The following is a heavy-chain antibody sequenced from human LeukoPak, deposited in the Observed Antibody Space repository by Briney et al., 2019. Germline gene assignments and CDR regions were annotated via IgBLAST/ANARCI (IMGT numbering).Heavy chain of an antibody. V-gene: IGHV4-59*01. CDR3: ARDNAGGGYYCEFDY. CDR1: GGSISIYY. D-gene: IGHD3-22*01. CDR2: IYYSGST. J-gene: IGHJ4*02. Sequence: PSETLSLTCTVSGGSISIYYWSWIRQPPGRGLEWIGHIYYSGSTNYNPSLKSRVTISVDASKNQFSLKLSSVTAADTAVYYCARDNAGGGYYCEFDYWGQGTLVTVSS.